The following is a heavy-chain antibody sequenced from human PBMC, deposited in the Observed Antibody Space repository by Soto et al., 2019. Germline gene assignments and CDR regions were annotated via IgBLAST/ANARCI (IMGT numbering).Heavy chain of an antibody. CDR2: ISGSGGST. J-gene: IGHJ6*02. CDR3: AKGLRISAAGPYYSYGMDV. CDR1: GFTFSSYA. V-gene: IGHV3-23*01. Sequence: PGGSLRLSCAASGFTFSSYAMSWVRQAPGKGLEWVSDISGSGGSTYYADSVKGRFTISRDNSKNTLYLQMNSLRAEDTAVYYCAKGLRISAAGPYYSYGMDVWGQGTTVTVSS. D-gene: IGHD6-13*01.